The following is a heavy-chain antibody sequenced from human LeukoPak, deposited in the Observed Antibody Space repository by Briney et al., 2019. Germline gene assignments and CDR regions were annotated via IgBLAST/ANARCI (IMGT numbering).Heavy chain of an antibody. CDR1: GFTFSSYG. CDR2: ISYDGSNK. CDR3: AKDLTTYYYDSSGPLDY. V-gene: IGHV3-30*18. D-gene: IGHD3-22*01. J-gene: IGHJ4*02. Sequence: GRPLRLSCAASGFTFSSYGMHWVRQAPGKGLEWVAVISYDGSNKYYADSVKGRFTISRDNSKNTLYLQMNSLRAEDTAVYYCAKDLTTYYYDSSGPLDYWGQGTLVTVSS.